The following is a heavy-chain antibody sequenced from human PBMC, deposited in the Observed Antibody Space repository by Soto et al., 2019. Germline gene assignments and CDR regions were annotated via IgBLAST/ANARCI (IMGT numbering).Heavy chain of an antibody. V-gene: IGHV1-69*13. CDR1: GGTFSSYA. CDR3: ASSLRITGTDRGLDYYGMDV. J-gene: IGHJ6*02. Sequence: SVKVSCKASGGTFSSYAISWVRQAPGQGLEWMGGIIPIFGTANYAQKFQGRVTITADESTSTAYMELSSLRSEDTAVYYCASSLRITGTDRGLDYYGMDVWGQGTTVTVSS. CDR2: IIPIFGTA. D-gene: IGHD1-7*01.